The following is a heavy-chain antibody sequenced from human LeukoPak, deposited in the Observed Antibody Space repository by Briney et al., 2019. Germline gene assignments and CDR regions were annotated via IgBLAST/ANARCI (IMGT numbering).Heavy chain of an antibody. D-gene: IGHD3-9*01. Sequence: GGSLRLSCAASGFTFSSYWMSWVRQAPGKGLEWVANIKQDGSEKYYVDSVKGRFTISRDNAKNSLYLQMNSLRAEDTAVYYCARDSGPSYDILTGYVWGQGTLVTVSS. V-gene: IGHV3-7*01. CDR2: IKQDGSEK. J-gene: IGHJ4*02. CDR3: ARDSGPSYDILTGYV. CDR1: GFTFSSYW.